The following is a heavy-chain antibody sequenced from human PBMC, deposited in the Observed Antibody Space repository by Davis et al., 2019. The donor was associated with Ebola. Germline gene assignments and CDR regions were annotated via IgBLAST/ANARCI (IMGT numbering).Heavy chain of an antibody. D-gene: IGHD6-19*01. CDR1: GYTFTGYY. Sequence: AASVTVSCKASGYTFTGYYMHWVRQAPGQGLEGMGWINPNSGGTNYAQKFQGWVTMTRDTSISTAYMELSSLRSDDTAVYYCARAPWQWPDHPWGQGTLVTVSS. V-gene: IGHV1-2*04. CDR3: ARAPWQWPDHP. CDR2: INPNSGGT. J-gene: IGHJ5*02.